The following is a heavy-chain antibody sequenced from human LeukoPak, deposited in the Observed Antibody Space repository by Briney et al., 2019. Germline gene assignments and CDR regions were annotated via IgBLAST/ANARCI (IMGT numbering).Heavy chain of an antibody. CDR1: GYTFTGYY. J-gene: IGHJ3*02. D-gene: IGHD7-27*01. CDR2: INPKSGGT. CDR3: AVTWGDGGAFDI. V-gene: IGHV1-2*06. Sequence: ASVKVSCKASGYTFTGYYMHWVRQAPGQGLEWMGRINPKSGGTNYAQKFQGRVTMTRDTSISTAYMELSRLRSDDTAVYYCAVTWGDGGAFDIWGQGTMVTVSS.